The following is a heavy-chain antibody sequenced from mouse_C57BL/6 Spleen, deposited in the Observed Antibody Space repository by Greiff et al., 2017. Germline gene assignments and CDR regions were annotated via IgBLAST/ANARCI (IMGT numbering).Heavy chain of an antibody. CDR2: ISYDGSN. V-gene: IGHV3-6*01. CDR1: GYSITSGYY. D-gene: IGHD1-1*01. Sequence: EVQLQESGPGLVKPSQSLSLTCSVTGYSITSGYYWNWIRQFPGNKLEWMGYISYDGSNNYNPSLKNRISITRDTSKNQFFMKLNSVTTEDTATYYCARGGAYGSSGGYFDVWGTGATVTVSS. J-gene: IGHJ1*03. CDR3: ARGGAYGSSGGYFDV.